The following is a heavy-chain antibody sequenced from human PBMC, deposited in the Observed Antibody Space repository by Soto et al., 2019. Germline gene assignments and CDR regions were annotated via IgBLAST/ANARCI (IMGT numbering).Heavy chain of an antibody. V-gene: IGHV1-58*01. J-gene: IGHJ4*02. Sequence: SVKVSCKGSGYTFTSYDVNWVRQATGQRLEWIGWIVVGSGNTKYAQRFQERVTITRDMSISTAYMELSSLRSEDTAVYYCAAGNYYDSSGYSNDYWGQGTLVTVSS. CDR2: IVVGSGNT. CDR3: AAGNYYDSSGYSNDY. CDR1: GYTFTSYD. D-gene: IGHD3-22*01.